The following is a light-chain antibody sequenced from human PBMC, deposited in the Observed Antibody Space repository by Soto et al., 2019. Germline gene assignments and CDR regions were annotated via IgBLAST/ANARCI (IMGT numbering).Light chain of an antibody. CDR1: QTVSSN. J-gene: IGKJ4*01. CDR2: GAS. V-gene: IGKV3-15*01. CDR3: QQYNNWPLT. Sequence: EIVMTQSPATLSVSLGERATLSCRASQTVSSNLAWYQQKPGQAPGLLIYGASTRATGLPARFSGSGSGTEFTLTISSLQSEDFAVYYCQQYNNWPLTFGGGTKVEIK.